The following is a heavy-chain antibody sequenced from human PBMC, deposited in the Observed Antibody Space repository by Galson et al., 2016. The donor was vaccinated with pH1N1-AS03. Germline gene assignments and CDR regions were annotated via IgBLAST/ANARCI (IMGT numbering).Heavy chain of an antibody. D-gene: IGHD3-22*01. CDR1: GFTFGTYW. Sequence: SLRLSCAASGFTFGTYWMHWVRQAPGGGLVWVSRINPEHTTTNYADSVRGRFTISRDNAKNTLYLQMNSLRAEDTAVYYCAGGYHDIGDYWGQGIIVTVSS. CDR3: AGGYHDIGDY. V-gene: IGHV3-74*01. J-gene: IGHJ4*01. CDR2: INPEHTTT.